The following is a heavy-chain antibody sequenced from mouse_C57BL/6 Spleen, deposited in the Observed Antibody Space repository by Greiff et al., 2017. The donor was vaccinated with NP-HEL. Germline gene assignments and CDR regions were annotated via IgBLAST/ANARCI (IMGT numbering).Heavy chain of an antibody. Sequence: QVQLQQSGAELMKPGASVKLSCKASGYNFTGYWIEWVKQRPGHGLEWIGEILPGSGSTNYNAKFKGKATFTADTSSNTAYMQLSSLTTEDSAIYYGARGGGDGYYVGYFDVWGTGTTVTVSS. J-gene: IGHJ1*03. CDR1: GYNFTGYW. CDR2: ILPGSGST. D-gene: IGHD2-3*01. V-gene: IGHV1-9*01. CDR3: ARGGGDGYYVGYFDV.